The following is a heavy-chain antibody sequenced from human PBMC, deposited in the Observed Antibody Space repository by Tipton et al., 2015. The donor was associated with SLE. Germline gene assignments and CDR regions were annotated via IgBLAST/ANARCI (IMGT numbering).Heavy chain of an antibody. Sequence: SLRLSCSASGFTFSSYAMHWVRQAPGKGLEYVSAISSNGGSTYYADSVKGRFTISRDNSKNTLYLQMSSLRSEDTAVYYCATLSDVGVRGVPYWGQGPLVPVSS. J-gene: IGHJ4*02. CDR1: GFTFSSYA. V-gene: IGHV3-64D*06. CDR2: ISSNGGST. CDR3: ATLSDVGVRGVPY. D-gene: IGHD3-10*01.